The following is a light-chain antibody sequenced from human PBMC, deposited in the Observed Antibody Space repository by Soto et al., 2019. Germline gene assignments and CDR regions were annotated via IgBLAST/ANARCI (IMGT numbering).Light chain of an antibody. CDR1: QSVSSD. CDR2: DAS. J-gene: IGKJ5*01. V-gene: IGKV3-11*01. Sequence: EIVLTQSPATLSLCPGERASLSCRASQSVSSDLAWYQQKPGQAPRLLIYDASNRATGIPARFSGSGSGTDFTLTISSLEAEDFAVYYCQQRSNWPPITFGQGTRLEIK. CDR3: QQRSNWPPIT.